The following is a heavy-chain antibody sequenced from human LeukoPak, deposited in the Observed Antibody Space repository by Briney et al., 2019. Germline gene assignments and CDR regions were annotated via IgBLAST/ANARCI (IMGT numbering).Heavy chain of an antibody. CDR2: ISHDGFI. CDR3: ARDWVYKIDY. CDR1: GFTFSSYV. V-gene: IGHV3-74*01. Sequence: GGSLRLSCGTAGFTFSSYVMHWVRRTPGKGLVWVSRISHDGFISYANSVKGRFTISRDNAKNTLILQMNSLRAEDTAVYYCARDWVYKIDYWGRGTLVTVSS. D-gene: IGHD5-24*01. J-gene: IGHJ4*02.